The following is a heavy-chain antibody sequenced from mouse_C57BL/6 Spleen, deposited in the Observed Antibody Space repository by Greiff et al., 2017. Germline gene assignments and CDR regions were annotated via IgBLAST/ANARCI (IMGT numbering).Heavy chain of an antibody. D-gene: IGHD1-1*01. V-gene: IGHV1-55*01. Sequence: QVQLQQPGAELVKPGASVKMSCKASGYTFTSYWITWVKQRPGQGLEWIGDIYPGSGSTNYNEKFKSKATLTVDTSSSTAYMQLSSLTSEDSAVYYCARVITTVVAENLDYWGQGTTLTVSS. CDR3: ARVITTVVAENLDY. J-gene: IGHJ2*01. CDR2: IYPGSGST. CDR1: GYTFTSYW.